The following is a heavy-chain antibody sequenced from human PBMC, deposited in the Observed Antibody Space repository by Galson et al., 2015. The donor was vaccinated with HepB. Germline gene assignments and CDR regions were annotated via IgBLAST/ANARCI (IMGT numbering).Heavy chain of an antibody. D-gene: IGHD2-15*01. CDR3: AKGSGFCRGGSCLNWFDP. J-gene: IGHJ5*02. CDR2: VSYSGANT. Sequence: SLRLSCAASGFSFRSYAISWVRQAPGKGLEWVSVVSYSGANTYYADSVKGRFTISRDNSKNTLYLQMNRLRAEDTAIYYCAKGSGFCRGGSCLNWFDPWGQGSLVTVFS. CDR1: GFSFRSYA. V-gene: IGHV3-23*01.